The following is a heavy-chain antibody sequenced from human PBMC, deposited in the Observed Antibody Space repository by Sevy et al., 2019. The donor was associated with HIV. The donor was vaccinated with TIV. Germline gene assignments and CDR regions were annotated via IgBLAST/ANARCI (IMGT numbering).Heavy chain of an antibody. CDR2: FDPEDGET. J-gene: IGHJ4*02. V-gene: IGHV1-24*01. D-gene: IGHD3-22*01. CDR3: AAAREYYEDTSGYLDY. Sequence: ASVKVSCKVSGSTLSKLSMHWVRQAPGKGLEWMGRFDPEDGETIYSQKFQGRVTMTEDTSTDTAYMELSSLRSEDMAVYHCAAAREYYEDTSGYLDYWGQGTLVTVSS. CDR1: GSTLSKLS.